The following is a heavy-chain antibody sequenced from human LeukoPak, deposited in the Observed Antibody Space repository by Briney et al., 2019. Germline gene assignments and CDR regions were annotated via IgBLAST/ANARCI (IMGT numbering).Heavy chain of an antibody. V-gene: IGHV4-34*01. CDR1: GGSFSGYY. D-gene: IGHD6-19*01. CDR2: INHSGST. Sequence: SSETLSLTCAVYGGSFSGYYWSWIRQPPGKGLEWIGEINHSGSTNYNPSLKSRVTISVDTSKNQFSLKLSSVTAADTAVYYCARYPTYSSYFDYWGQGTLVTVSS. J-gene: IGHJ4*02. CDR3: ARYPTYSSYFDY.